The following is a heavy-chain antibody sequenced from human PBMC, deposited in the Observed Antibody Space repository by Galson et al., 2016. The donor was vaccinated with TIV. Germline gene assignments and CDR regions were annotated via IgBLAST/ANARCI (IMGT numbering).Heavy chain of an antibody. CDR1: GFRFTSYW. Sequence: QSGAEVKKPGESLRISCKCSGFRFTSYWIAWVRQMPGKGLEWMGLIYPDDSNTTYSPSSQGHVTISVDKSITTAYLHWSGLKASDTAMYYCGRGQYIEWWGQGTLVTVSS. CDR2: IYPDDSNT. D-gene: IGHD3-3*01. V-gene: IGHV5-51*03. CDR3: GRGQYIEW. J-gene: IGHJ1*01.